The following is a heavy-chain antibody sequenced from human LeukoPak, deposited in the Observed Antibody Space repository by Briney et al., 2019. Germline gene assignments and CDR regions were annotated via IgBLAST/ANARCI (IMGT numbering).Heavy chain of an antibody. D-gene: IGHD3-3*01. J-gene: IGHJ3*02. CDR3: AKDTQWSGYYDDAFDI. V-gene: IGHV3-30*18. Sequence: GGSLRLSCAASGFTFSGYAMSWVRQAPGKGLEWVAVISYDGSNKYYADSVKGRFTISRDNSKNTLYLQMNSLRAEDTAVYYCAKDTQWSGYYDDAFDIWGQGTMVTVSS. CDR2: ISYDGSNK. CDR1: GFTFSGYA.